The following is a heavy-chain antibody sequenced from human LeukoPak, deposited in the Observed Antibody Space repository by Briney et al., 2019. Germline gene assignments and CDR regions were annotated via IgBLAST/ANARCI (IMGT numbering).Heavy chain of an antibody. CDR3: AREGRAAADY. J-gene: IGHJ4*02. CDR1: GFTFSSYA. CDR2: ISYDGSNK. Sequence: PGGSLRLSCAASGFTFSSYAMHWVRQAPGKGLEWVAVISYDGSNKYCADSVKGRFTISRDNSKNTLYLQMNSLRAEDTAVYYCAREGRAAADYWGQGTLVTVSS. V-gene: IGHV3-30-3*01. D-gene: IGHD6-13*01.